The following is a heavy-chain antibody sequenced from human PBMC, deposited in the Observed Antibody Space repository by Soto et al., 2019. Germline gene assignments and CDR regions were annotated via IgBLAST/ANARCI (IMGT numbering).Heavy chain of an antibody. D-gene: IGHD1-1*01. CDR1: GQSFSGHS. CDR3: ARGSGIVALPGELEDVNYDY. V-gene: IGHV4-34*01. Sequence: QVQLQQWGAGLVKPSETLSLSFAVYGQSFSGHSWAWIRQPPGKGLEWIGEINESGSTYYNPSLKSRVTISTDTSNNQFSLKLSSVSAADTAAYFCARGSGIVALPGELEDVNYDYWGQGTLVNVSS. J-gene: IGHJ4*02. CDR2: INESGST.